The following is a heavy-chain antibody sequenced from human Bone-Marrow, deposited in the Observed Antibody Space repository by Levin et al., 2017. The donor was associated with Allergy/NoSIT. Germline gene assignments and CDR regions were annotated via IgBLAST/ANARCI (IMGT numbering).Heavy chain of an antibody. V-gene: IGHV3-48*03. D-gene: IGHD3-3*01. CDR2: ISTSGSAI. Sequence: LSLTCAASGFIFSSYEMNWVRQVPGKGLDWVAYISTSGSAIYYADSVKGRFTISRDNAKNSLYLQMNSLTVEDAAIYYCARDGAIFGGDNFFDYWGQGTPVTVSS. J-gene: IGHJ4*02. CDR1: GFIFSSYE. CDR3: ARDGAIFGGDNFFDY.